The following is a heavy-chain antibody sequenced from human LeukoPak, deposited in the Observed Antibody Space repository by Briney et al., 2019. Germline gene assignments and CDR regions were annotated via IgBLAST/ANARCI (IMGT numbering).Heavy chain of an antibody. CDR2: TYYRYKWYK. Sequence: PSQTLSLTCAISGDNVYSGSVAWNRLRQTPSRGFEGLGRTYYRYKWYKDYAPSVKSRITVNLDTSKMELSHQLKSLTLEDTSVYYCARGQKTALDYWGRGTLVTVSS. CDR3: ARGQKTALDY. V-gene: IGHV6-1*01. D-gene: IGHD2-21*02. J-gene: IGHJ4*02. CDR1: GDNVYSGSVA.